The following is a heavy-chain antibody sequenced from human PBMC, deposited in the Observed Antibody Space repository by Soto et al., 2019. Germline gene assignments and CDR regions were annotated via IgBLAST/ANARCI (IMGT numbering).Heavy chain of an antibody. CDR2: INVGNGNT. CDR1: GYTFTSKP. D-gene: IGHD6-19*01. Sequence: QVQLVQSGAEEKQPGASVKVSCKASGYTFTSKPMHWVRQAPGQRLEWMGRINVGNGNTKYSQKFQGRVTITRDTSTNTTYMELSSLTSEDTAVYFCATDAKVAVAGYWGQGTQVTVSS. J-gene: IGHJ4*02. CDR3: ATDAKVAVAGY. V-gene: IGHV1-3*05.